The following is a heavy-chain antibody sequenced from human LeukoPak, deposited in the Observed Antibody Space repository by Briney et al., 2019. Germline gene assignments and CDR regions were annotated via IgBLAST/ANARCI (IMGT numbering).Heavy chain of an antibody. CDR1: GFAVSGNY. D-gene: IGHD3/OR15-3a*01. J-gene: IGHJ3*02. Sequence: GGSLRLSCAASGFAVSGNYMTWVRQAPGKGLEWVSVISSGGSTYYADSVKGRFTISRDNSKNTLYLQMNSLRAKDTAVYYCARPNGLDAFDIWGQGTMVTVSS. CDR2: ISSGGST. V-gene: IGHV3-53*01. CDR3: ARPNGLDAFDI.